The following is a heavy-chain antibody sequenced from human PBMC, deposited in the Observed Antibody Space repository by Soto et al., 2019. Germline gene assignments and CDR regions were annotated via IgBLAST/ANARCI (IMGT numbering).Heavy chain of an antibody. V-gene: IGHV3-23*01. CDR1: GFTFSTYT. D-gene: IGHD3-9*01. J-gene: IGHJ4*02. CDR2: LIGGGDT. Sequence: QPGGSLRLSCAASGFTFSTYTMNWVGQGPGQGLEWVSALIGGGDTYYADSVKGRFTISRDDSKNMLYLQMNSLRAEDTAIYYCAKDRQPACRLTIDSWRQGAQVTDSS. CDR3: AKDRQPACRLTIDS.